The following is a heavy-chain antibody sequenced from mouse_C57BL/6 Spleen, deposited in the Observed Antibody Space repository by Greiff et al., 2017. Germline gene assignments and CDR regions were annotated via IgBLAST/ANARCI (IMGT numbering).Heavy chain of an antibody. D-gene: IGHD6-5*01. J-gene: IGHJ3*01. CDR2: IDPSDSYT. Sequence: QVQLQQPGAELVKPGASVKLSCKASGYTFTSYWMQWVKQRPGQGLEWIGEIDPSDSYTNYNQKFKGKATLTVDTSPSTAYMQLSSLTSEDSAVYYCARREAYGFAYWGQGTLVTVSA. CDR1: GYTFTSYW. CDR3: ARREAYGFAY. V-gene: IGHV1-50*01.